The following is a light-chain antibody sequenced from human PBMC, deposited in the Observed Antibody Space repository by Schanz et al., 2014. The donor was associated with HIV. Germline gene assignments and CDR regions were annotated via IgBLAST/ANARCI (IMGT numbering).Light chain of an antibody. CDR1: SMAFSSSNF. J-gene: IGLJ2*01. V-gene: IGLV2-14*03. CDR3: SSYRSLNNLI. CDR2: DVT. Sequence: QSALTQPTSVSGSPGQSITISCTGASMAFSSSNFVSWYQQHPGEAPRLIIYDVTSRPSGVSARFSASKTGETASLTISGLQAEDEADYHCSSYRSLNNLIFGGGTKLTVL.